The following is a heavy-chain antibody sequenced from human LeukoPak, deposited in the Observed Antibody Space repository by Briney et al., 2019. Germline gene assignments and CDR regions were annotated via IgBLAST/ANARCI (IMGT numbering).Heavy chain of an antibody. J-gene: IGHJ4*02. Sequence: SETLSLTCTVSGGSISSSSYYWGWIRQPPGKGLEWIGSIYYSGSTYYNPSLKSRVTISVDTSKNQFSLKLSSVTAADTAVYYCARAPLIYYGSGSMNDYWGQGTLVTVSS. CDR2: IYYSGST. CDR1: GGSISSSSYY. CDR3: ARAPLIYYGSGSMNDY. D-gene: IGHD3-10*01. V-gene: IGHV4-39*01.